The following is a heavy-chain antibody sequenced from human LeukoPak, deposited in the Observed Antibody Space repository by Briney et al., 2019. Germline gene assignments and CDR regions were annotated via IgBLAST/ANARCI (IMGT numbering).Heavy chain of an antibody. CDR2: ISSSGTYI. CDR1: GFTFSSYG. J-gene: IGHJ4*02. Sequence: GGSLSLSCAPSGFTFSSYGMNWVRKAPGKGLEWVSSISSSGTYIYFADSVKGRFTISRDNAKNSLYLQMNSLRAEDTALYYCAREQSYSEEIVVVNPPFDYWGQGTLVTVSS. V-gene: IGHV3-21*01. CDR3: AREQSYSEEIVVVNPPFDY. D-gene: IGHD2-21*01.